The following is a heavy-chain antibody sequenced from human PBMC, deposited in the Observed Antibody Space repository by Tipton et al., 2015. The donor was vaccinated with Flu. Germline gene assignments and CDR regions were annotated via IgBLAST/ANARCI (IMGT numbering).Heavy chain of an antibody. CDR1: GASINSSYA. Sequence: TLSLTCTVSGASINSSYAWGWIRQPPGRGLEWIGSIYYSGSTYYNQSLKSRVTMSVDTSKHQSSLKLSSVTAADTAVYYCALGATGGIDYWGQGTLVTVSS. V-gene: IGHV4-39*07. D-gene: IGHD1-26*01. J-gene: IGHJ4*02. CDR2: IYYSGST. CDR3: ALGATGGIDY.